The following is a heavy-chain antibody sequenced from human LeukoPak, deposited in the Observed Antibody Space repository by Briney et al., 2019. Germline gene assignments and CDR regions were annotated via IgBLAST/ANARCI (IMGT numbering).Heavy chain of an antibody. CDR3: ASGSYGYKGYYYYMDV. V-gene: IGHV1-2*02. D-gene: IGHD5-18*01. J-gene: IGHJ6*03. Sequence: ASVKGSCKASGYTFTGYYMHWVRQAPGQGLEWMGWINPNSGGTNYAQKFQGRVTMTRDTSISTAYMELSRLRSDDTAVYYCASGSYGYKGYYYYMDVWGKGTTVTVSS. CDR1: GYTFTGYY. CDR2: INPNSGGT.